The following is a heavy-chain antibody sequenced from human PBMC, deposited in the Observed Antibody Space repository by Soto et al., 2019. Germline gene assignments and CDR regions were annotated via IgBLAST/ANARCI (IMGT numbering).Heavy chain of an antibody. CDR1: GFTFICHY. D-gene: IGHD3-16*01. J-gene: IGHJ4*02. V-gene: IGHV1-2*02. CDR3: VGSRIGGLDY. Sequence: ASVKVSCKASGFTFICHYGHWVRQAPGQGREWLGWIDPDVGGGTVYAQKFQLRISMTAYTCSSVAHIDLSSLGGDDPTVYFWVGSRIGGLDYWGPGAPVTVP. CDR2: IDPDVGGGT.